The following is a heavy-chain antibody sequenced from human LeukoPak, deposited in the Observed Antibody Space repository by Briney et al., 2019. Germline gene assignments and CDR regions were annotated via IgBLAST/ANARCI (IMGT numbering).Heavy chain of an antibody. CDR2: ISGSGGST. CDR3: ARGRRSSWYFPDRDAFDI. Sequence: GGSLRLSCAASGFTFSSYAMSWVRQAPGKGLEWVSAISGSGGSTYYADSVKGRFTISRDNSKNTLYLQMNSLRAEDTAVYYCARGRRSSWYFPDRDAFDIWGQGTMVTVSS. D-gene: IGHD6-13*01. J-gene: IGHJ3*02. CDR1: GFTFSSYA. V-gene: IGHV3-23*01.